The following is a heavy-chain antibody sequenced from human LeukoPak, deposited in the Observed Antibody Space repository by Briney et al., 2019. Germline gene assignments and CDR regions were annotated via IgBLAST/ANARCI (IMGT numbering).Heavy chain of an antibody. CDR2: IYSGGST. CDR3: ARGGILGFYYFDY. Sequence: GGSLRLSCAASGFTVSSNYMSWVRQAPGKGLEWVSVIYSGGSTYYADSVKGRFTISRDNSKNTLYLQMNSLRAEDTAVYYCARGGILGFYYFDYWGQGTLVTVSS. J-gene: IGHJ4*02. V-gene: IGHV3-66*01. CDR1: GFTVSSNY. D-gene: IGHD1-20*01.